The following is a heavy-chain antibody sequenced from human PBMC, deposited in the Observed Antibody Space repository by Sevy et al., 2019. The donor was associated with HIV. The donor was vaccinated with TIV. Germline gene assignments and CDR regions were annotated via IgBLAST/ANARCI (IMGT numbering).Heavy chain of an antibody. CDR1: GFTFSDHY. J-gene: IGHJ4*02. CDR3: ATHAGIAAAGRVFDY. V-gene: IGHV3-72*01. Sequence: GGSLRLSCVASGFTFSDHYMEWVRQAPGKGLEWVGRTRNKADGYTTEYAASVKGRFTISRDESKNCLYVQMNSLKTEDAAVYYCATHAGIAAAGRVFDYWGQGTPVTVSS. CDR2: TRNKADGYTT. D-gene: IGHD6-13*01.